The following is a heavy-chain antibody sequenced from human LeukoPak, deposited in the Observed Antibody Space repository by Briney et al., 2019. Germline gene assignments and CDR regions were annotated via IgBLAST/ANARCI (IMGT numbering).Heavy chain of an antibody. CDR3: AKEIFSGLLYIDY. J-gene: IGHJ4*02. CDR2: IGTAGDT. V-gene: IGHV3-13*01. Sequence: GGSLRLSCAASGFTFSSYDMHWVRQATGKGLEWVSAIGTAGDTYYPGSVKGRFTISRENAKNSLYLQMNSLRAEDTAVYYCAKEIFSGLLYIDYWGQGTLVTVSS. CDR1: GFTFSSYD. D-gene: IGHD5-12*01.